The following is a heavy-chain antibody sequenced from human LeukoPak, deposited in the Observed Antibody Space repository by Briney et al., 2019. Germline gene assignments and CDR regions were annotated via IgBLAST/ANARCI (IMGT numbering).Heavy chain of an antibody. CDR3: AREVRTFDY. D-gene: IGHD3-10*01. J-gene: IGHJ4*02. CDR1: GFTFRSYW. Sequence: GGSLRLSCAVPGFTFRSYWMNWVRQAPGKGLEWVANIQQDGSEKYYVDSVKGRFTISRDNAKNSLYLQMNSLRAEDTAVYYCAREVRTFDYWGQGTLVTVSS. CDR2: IQQDGSEK. V-gene: IGHV3-7*05.